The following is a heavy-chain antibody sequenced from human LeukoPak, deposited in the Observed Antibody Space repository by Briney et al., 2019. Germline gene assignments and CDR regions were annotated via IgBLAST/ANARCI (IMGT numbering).Heavy chain of an antibody. J-gene: IGHJ4*02. V-gene: IGHV3-74*01. D-gene: IGHD3-22*01. CDR2: INSDGSST. CDR3: ARPYYYDSSRVDY. CDR1: GFTLSSYW. Sequence: PGGSLRLSCAASGFTLSSYWMHWVRQAPGKGLVWVSRINSDGSSTSYADSVKGLFTISRDSAKNTLYLQMNSLRAEDTAVYYCARPYYYDSSRVDYWGQGTLVTVSS.